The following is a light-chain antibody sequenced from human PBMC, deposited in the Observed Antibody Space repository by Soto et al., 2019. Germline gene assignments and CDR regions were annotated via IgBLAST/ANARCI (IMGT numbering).Light chain of an antibody. CDR3: SSYSSAIAFV. Sequence: QSVLTQPASVSGSPGQSITISCTGTSSDIGAYNYVSWYQQHPGKAPKLMIYEVTNRPSGISNRFSGSRSGNTASLSISGLQAEEEADYFCSSYSSAIAFVFGTGTQLTVL. V-gene: IGLV2-14*01. CDR2: EVT. CDR1: SSDIGAYNY. J-gene: IGLJ1*01.